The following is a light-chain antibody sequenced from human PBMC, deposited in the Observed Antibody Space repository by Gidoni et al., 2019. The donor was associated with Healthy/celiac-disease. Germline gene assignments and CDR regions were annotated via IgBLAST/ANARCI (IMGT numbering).Light chain of an antibody. J-gene: IGKJ1*01. CDR1: QSVSSY. V-gene: IGKV3-11*01. Sequence: EIVLTQSPATLSLSPGERATLSSRASQSVSSYLAWYQQKPGQAPRLLIYDASNRATGIPARFSGSGSWTDFTLTISSLEPEDFAVYYCQQRSNWPWTFGQGTKVEIK. CDR3: QQRSNWPWT. CDR2: DAS.